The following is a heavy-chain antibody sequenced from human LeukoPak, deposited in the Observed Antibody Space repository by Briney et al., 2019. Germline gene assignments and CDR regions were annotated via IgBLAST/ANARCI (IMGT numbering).Heavy chain of an antibody. CDR2: IYHSGST. CDR1: GGSISSSNW. D-gene: IGHD2-15*01. CDR3: VRGGSKAAATFDY. V-gene: IGHV4-4*02. J-gene: IGHJ4*02. Sequence: PSETLSLTCAVSGGSISSSNWWSWVRQPPGKGLEWIGEIYHSGSTNYNPSLKSRVTISVDKSKNQFSLKLSSVTAADTAIYYCVRGGSKAAATFDYWGQGTLVTVFS.